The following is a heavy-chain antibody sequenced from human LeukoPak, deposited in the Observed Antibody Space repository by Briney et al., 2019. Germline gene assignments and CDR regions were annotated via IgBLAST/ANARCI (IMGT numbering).Heavy chain of an antibody. CDR1: GFTFSSYA. V-gene: IGHV3-21*01. CDR2: ISSSSSYI. Sequence: PGGSLRLSCSASGFTFSSYAMHWVRQAPGKGLEWVSSISSSSSYIYYADSVKGRFTISRDNAKNSLYLQMNSLRAEDTAVYYCARRVIVVVPAAIGPYYGMDVWGKGTTVTVSS. J-gene: IGHJ6*04. CDR3: ARRVIVVVPAAIGPYYGMDV. D-gene: IGHD2-2*02.